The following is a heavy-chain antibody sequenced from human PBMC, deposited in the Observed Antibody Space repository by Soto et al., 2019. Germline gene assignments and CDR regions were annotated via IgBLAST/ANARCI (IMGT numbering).Heavy chain of an antibody. CDR3: ASSYGSGYRAFDY. D-gene: IGHD3-10*01. Sequence: QVQLVQSGAEVKKPGSSVRVSCKASGDTFTFYSINWVRQAPGLGLEWMGRINPIVSMSNYEQRFEGRVTMTADKSTSTAYMEMSSLRSEDTAMYYCASSYGSGYRAFDYWGQGALVTVSS. CDR1: GDTFTFYS. V-gene: IGHV1-69*02. CDR2: INPIVSMS. J-gene: IGHJ4*02.